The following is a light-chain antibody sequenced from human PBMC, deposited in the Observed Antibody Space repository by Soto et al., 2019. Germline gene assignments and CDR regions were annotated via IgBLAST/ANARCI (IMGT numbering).Light chain of an antibody. J-gene: IGKJ1*01. CDR3: QHYNNWPPWT. V-gene: IGKV3-15*01. CDR2: GAS. Sequence: EIVMTQSPATLSVSPGEGATFSCRASQSVSSNLAWYQQKPGQAPRLLIYGASIRATGIPARFSGSGSGTEFTLTISTLQSEEFAINYCQHYNNWPPWTFGQGTKVDIK. CDR1: QSVSSN.